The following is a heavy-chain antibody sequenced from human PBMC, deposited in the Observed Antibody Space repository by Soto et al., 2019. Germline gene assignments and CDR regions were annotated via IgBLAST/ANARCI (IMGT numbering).Heavy chain of an antibody. V-gene: IGHV4-30-4*01. CDR1: CGSIISGDYY. CDR2: IYYSGST. Sequence: SETLSLTCTFSCGSIISGDYYWSWIRQPPGKGLEWIGYIYYSGSTYYNPSLKSRVTISVDTSKNQFSLKLSSVTAADTAVYYCARDNDYGAGRGLYYYGMDVWGQGTTVTVSS. CDR3: ARDNDYGAGRGLYYYGMDV. J-gene: IGHJ6*02. D-gene: IGHD4-17*01.